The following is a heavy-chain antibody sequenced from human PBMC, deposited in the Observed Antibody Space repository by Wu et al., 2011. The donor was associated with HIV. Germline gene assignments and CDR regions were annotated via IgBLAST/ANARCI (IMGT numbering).Heavy chain of an antibody. CDR1: GGTFSYYA. V-gene: IGHV1-69*15. D-gene: IGHD3-10*01. Sequence: QVQLVQSGAEVKTPGSSVKVXCKASGGTFSYYAISWVRQAPGQGLEWMGRIIPIFGTAYYAQNFQGRVTITADESTSTAYMELSSLRSEDTAVYYCARGSGLGSYFDYWGQGTLLPVSS. CDR2: IIPIFGTA. J-gene: IGHJ4*02. CDR3: ARGSGLGSYFDY.